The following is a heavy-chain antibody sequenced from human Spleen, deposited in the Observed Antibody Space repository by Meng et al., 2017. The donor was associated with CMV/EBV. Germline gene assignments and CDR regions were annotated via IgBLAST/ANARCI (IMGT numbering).Heavy chain of an antibody. CDR3: ARSRGSYSLDY. CDR2: SYHSGAT. D-gene: IGHD1-26*01. J-gene: IGHJ4*02. CDR1: GDSLTGNYY. V-gene: IGHV4-61*01. Sequence: SETLSLTCTVSGDSLTGNYYWSWVRRPPGKGLEWIGYSYHSGATNYNPSLKSRVTISVDTSKRQFSLKLASVTEADTAVYFCARSRGSYSLDYWGQGTLVTVS.